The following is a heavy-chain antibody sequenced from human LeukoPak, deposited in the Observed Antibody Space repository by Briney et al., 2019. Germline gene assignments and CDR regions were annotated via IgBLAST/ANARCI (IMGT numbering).Heavy chain of an antibody. V-gene: IGHV3-21*01. J-gene: IGHJ5*02. CDR2: ISSSSSYI. CDR1: GFTFSSYS. Sequence: PGGSLRLSCAASGFTFSSYSMNWVRQAPGKGLEWVSSISSSSSYIYYADSVKGRFTISRDNAKNSLYLQMNSLRAEDTAVYYCARDGALAAKGWFDPWGQGTLVTVSS. D-gene: IGHD6-19*01. CDR3: ARDGALAAKGWFDP.